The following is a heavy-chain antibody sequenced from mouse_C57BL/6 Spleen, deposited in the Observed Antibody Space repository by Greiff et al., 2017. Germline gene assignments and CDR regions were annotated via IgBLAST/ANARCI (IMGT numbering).Heavy chain of an antibody. J-gene: IGHJ2*01. CDR2: IDPEDGET. V-gene: IGHV14-2*01. CDR1: GFNIKDYY. D-gene: IGHD4-1*01. CDR3: ASWDDCDY. Sequence: EVQLQQSGAELVKPGASVKLSCTASGFNIKDYYMHWVKQRTEQGLEWIGRIDPEDGETKSAPKFQGKATMTADTSSNTAYLQLSSLTSEATAVYYCASWDDCDYWGQGTTLTVSS.